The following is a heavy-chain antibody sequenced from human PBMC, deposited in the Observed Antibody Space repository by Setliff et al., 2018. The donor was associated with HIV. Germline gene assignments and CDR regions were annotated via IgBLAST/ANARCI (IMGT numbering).Heavy chain of an antibody. CDR2: IIPIFGTA. J-gene: IGHJ6*02. CDR3: ARDCRVEWVFTYGMDV. V-gene: IGHV1-69*13. D-gene: IGHD3-3*01. CDR1: GGTFSSYA. Sequence: SVKVSCKASGGTFSSYAISWVRQAPGQGLEWMGGIIPIFGTANYAQKFQGRVTITADESTSTAYMELSSLRSEDTAVYYCARDCRVEWVFTYGMDVWGQGTLVTVSS.